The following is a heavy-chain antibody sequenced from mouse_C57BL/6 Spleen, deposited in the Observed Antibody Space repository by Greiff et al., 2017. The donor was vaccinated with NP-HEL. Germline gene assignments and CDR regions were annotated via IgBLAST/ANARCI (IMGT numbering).Heavy chain of an antibody. Sequence: QVHVKQPGTELVKPGASVKLSCKASGYTFTSYWMHWVKQRPGQGLEWIGNINPSNGGTNYNEKFKSKATLTVDKSSSTAYMQLSSLTSEDSAVYYCARGLGRDYAMDYWGQGTSVTVSS. CDR1: GYTFTSYW. J-gene: IGHJ4*01. D-gene: IGHD4-1*01. V-gene: IGHV1-53*01. CDR3: ARGLGRDYAMDY. CDR2: INPSNGGT.